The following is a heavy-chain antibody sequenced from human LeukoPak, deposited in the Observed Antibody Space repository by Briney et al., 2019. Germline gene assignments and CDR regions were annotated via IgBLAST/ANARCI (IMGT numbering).Heavy chain of an antibody. Sequence: SGTLSLTCAVPGGSITSSNWWSWVRQPPGQGLEWIGEIYHGGNTNYNSSLKSRVTISVDKSKNQFSLKLSSVTAADTAVYYCASGQQLPHRFDYWGQGTLVTVSS. D-gene: IGHD6-13*01. CDR3: ASGQQLPHRFDY. CDR2: IYHGGNT. J-gene: IGHJ4*02. CDR1: GGSITSSNW. V-gene: IGHV4-4*02.